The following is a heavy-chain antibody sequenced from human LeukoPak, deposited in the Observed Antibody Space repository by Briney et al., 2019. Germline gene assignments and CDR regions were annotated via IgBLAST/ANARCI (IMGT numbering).Heavy chain of an antibody. CDR3: ARGAYTPDYYDSSGSFDY. Sequence: ASVKVSCKASGDTFTSYGISWVRQAPGQGLEWMGWISAYNGNTNYAQKLQGRVTMTTDTSTSTAYMELRSLRSDDTAVYYCARGAYTPDYYDSSGSFDYWGQGTLVTVSS. V-gene: IGHV1-18*01. CDR1: GDTFTSYG. CDR2: ISAYNGNT. D-gene: IGHD3-22*01. J-gene: IGHJ4*02.